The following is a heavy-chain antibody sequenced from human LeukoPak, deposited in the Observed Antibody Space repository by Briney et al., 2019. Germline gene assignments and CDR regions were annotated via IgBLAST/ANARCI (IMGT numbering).Heavy chain of an antibody. CDR2: ICCSGDIL. Sequence: SGGSLRLSCAASGFTFSSYSMNWVRQAPGKGLEWVSTICCSGDILYYADSVKGRFTISRDNSKNTLYLQMNSLRAEDTAIYYCAKLKVPAAIDRYSLDYCGQGCLVTASS. CDR3: AKLKVPAAIDRYSLDY. CDR1: GFTFSSYS. D-gene: IGHD2-2*01. V-gene: IGHV3-23*01. J-gene: IGHJ4*02.